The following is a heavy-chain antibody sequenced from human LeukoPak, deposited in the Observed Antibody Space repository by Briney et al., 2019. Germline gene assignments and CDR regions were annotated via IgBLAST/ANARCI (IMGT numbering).Heavy chain of an antibody. CDR2: VHLDGRT. V-gene: IGHV4-4*02. Sequence: PSETLSLTCGVSGGSVISTNWWTWVRQPPGKGLEWIGEVHLDGRTNYNPSLGSRLTISVDLSENHVSLKLTSVTAADTAVYYCAREGGFYRPLDYSGQGTLVTVSS. CDR3: AREGGFYRPLDY. D-gene: IGHD3-3*01. J-gene: IGHJ4*02. CDR1: GGSVISTNW.